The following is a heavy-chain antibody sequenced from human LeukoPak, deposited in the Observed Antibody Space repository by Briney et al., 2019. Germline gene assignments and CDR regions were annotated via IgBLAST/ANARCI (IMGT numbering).Heavy chain of an antibody. CDR2: IKSKANGGAT. Sequence: GGSLRLSCAASGFTFSNAWMTWVRQAPGKGLEWVGLIKSKANGGATDYAAPVKGRFTISRDDSKNTQSLQMNSLKTDATGVYSCPTVYSYGALGYWGQGTLVTVSS. J-gene: IGHJ4*02. CDR1: GFTFSNAW. CDR3: PTVYSYGALGY. V-gene: IGHV3-15*01. D-gene: IGHD5-18*01.